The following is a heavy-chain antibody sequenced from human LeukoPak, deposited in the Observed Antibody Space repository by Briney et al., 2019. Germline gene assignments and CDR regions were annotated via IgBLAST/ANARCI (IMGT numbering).Heavy chain of an antibody. CDR3: ARVRRGGYSGYAFDY. D-gene: IGHD5-12*01. V-gene: IGHV1-46*01. CDR1: GYTFTNYF. Sequence: ASVKVSCKASGYTFTNYFMHWVRQAPGQGRVWMGIINPSGGSTSYAQKFQGRVTMTRDTSTSTVYMELSSLRSEDTAVYYCARVRRGGYSGYAFDYWGQGTLVTVSS. CDR2: INPSGGST. J-gene: IGHJ4*02.